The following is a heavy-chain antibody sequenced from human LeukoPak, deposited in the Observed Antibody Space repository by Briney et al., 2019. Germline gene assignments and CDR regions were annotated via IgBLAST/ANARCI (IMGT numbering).Heavy chain of an antibody. CDR2: ISAYNGNT. CDR3: ARAREYDFWSGYYTEGVYFDY. V-gene: IGHV1-18*01. J-gene: IGHJ4*02. CDR1: GYTFTSYG. Sequence: PGASVKVSCKASGYTFTSYGISWVRQAPGQGLERMGWISAYNGNTNYAQKLQGRVTITADESTSTAYMELSSLRSEDTAVYYCARAREYDFWSGYYTEGVYFDYWGQGTLVTVSS. D-gene: IGHD3-3*01.